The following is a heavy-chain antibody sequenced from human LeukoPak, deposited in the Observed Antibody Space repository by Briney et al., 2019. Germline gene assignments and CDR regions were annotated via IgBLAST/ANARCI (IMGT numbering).Heavy chain of an antibody. Sequence: GGSLRLSCAVSGFTFSNYAMSWVRQAPGKGLQWVSAISGSGGSAHYAASVRGRFIISRDNSKNTLYLQMNSLRDEGTAIYYCAQDWEDIVVIAATLGYWGQGTLVTVSS. J-gene: IGHJ4*02. CDR2: ISGSGGSA. D-gene: IGHD2-21*01. CDR1: GFTFSNYA. V-gene: IGHV3-23*01. CDR3: AQDWEDIVVIAATLGY.